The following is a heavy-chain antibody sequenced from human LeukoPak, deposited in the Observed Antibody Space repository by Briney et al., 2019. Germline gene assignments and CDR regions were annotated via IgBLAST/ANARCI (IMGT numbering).Heavy chain of an antibody. D-gene: IGHD3-22*01. CDR3: ARGRYYDTSSSYTPAGFDY. J-gene: IGHJ4*02. CDR2: INTDGSGT. Sequence: GGSLRLSCAASGFTFSSYWMHWVRQAPGKGLVWVSRINTDGSGTSYADSVKGRFTISRDNAKNTLYLQMNSLRAEDMAVYYCARGRYYDTSSSYTPAGFDYWGQGTLVTVSS. V-gene: IGHV3-74*01. CDR1: GFTFSSYW.